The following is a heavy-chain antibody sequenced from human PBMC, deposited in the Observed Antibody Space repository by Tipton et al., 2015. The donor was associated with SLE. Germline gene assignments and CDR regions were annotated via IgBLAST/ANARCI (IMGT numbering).Heavy chain of an antibody. D-gene: IGHD6-19*01. CDR3: AKGSTVAGWYFDL. J-gene: IGHJ2*01. V-gene: IGHV3-21*03. Sequence: SLRLSCAASGFTFSSYSMSWVRQAPGKGLEWVSSISSSSSYIYYADSVKGRFTISRDNAKNSLYLQMNSLRAEDTAVYYCAKGSTVAGWYFDLWGRGTLVTVSS. CDR1: GFTFSSYS. CDR2: ISSSSSYI.